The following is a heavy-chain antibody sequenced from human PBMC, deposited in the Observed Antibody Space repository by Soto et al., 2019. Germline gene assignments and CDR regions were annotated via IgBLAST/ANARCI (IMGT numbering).Heavy chain of an antibody. CDR1: GYTFTSYG. CDR3: ARDHNPMYYYYYMDV. Sequence: QVQLVQSGAEVKKPGASVKVSCKASGYTFTSYGISWVRQAPGQGLEWMGWISAYNGNTNYAQKLQVRVTMTTDTSASTAYMELRRLRSDDTAVYYCARDHNPMYYYYYMDVWGKGTTVTVSS. V-gene: IGHV1-18*01. J-gene: IGHJ6*03. CDR2: ISAYNGNT.